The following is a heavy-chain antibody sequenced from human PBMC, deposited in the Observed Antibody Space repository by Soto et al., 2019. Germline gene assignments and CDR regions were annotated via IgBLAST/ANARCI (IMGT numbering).Heavy chain of an antibody. CDR2: IYPGDSDT. J-gene: IGHJ6*02. V-gene: IGHV5-51*01. D-gene: IGHD3-10*01. CDR1: GYSFTSYW. Sequence: GESLKISCKGSGYSFTSYWIGWVRQMPGKGLEWMGIIYPGDSDTRYSPSFQGQVTISADKSISTAYLQWSSLKASDTAMYYCARQDYYGSGSSYYGMDVWGQGTTVTVSS. CDR3: ARQDYYGSGSSYYGMDV.